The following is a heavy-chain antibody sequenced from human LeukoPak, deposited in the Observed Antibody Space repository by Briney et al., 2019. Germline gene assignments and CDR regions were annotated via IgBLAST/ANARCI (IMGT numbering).Heavy chain of an antibody. V-gene: IGHV4-34*01. CDR2: INHSGST. J-gene: IGHJ4*02. CDR3: ARGGAVGPNPYYSDY. Sequence: KPSETLSLTCAVYGGSFSGYYWSWIRQPPGKGLEWIGEINHSGSTNHNPSLKSRVTISLDTSKNQFSLKLSSVTAEDTAVYYCARGGAVGPNPYYSDYWGQGTLVTVSS. D-gene: IGHD2-2*01. CDR1: GGSFSGYY.